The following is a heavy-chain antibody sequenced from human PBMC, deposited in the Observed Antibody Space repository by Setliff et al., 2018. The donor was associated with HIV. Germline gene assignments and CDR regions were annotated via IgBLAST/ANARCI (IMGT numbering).Heavy chain of an antibody. D-gene: IGHD4-17*01. Sequence: SETLSLTCVVSGYSISSGSYWGWIRQPPGKGLEWIGSIFHSGSTSYNPSLKSRVTISVDTSKNQFSLNLNSVTAADTAVYYCAREIYGGNSRPFDYWGPGALVTVSS. J-gene: IGHJ4*02. CDR1: GYSISSGSY. CDR3: AREIYGGNSRPFDY. CDR2: IFHSGST. V-gene: IGHV4-38-2*02.